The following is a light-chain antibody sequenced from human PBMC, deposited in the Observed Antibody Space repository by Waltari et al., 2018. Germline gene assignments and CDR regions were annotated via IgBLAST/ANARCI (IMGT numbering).Light chain of an antibody. J-gene: IGKJ4*01. CDR2: PAS. V-gene: IGKV1-9*01. Sequence: DIQLTQSPPFLSASVGDRVTITCRASQGIRSFLAWYQQKPGRAPKLLIYPASTLQSGVPSRFGGSGSGTDFTLTISSLQPEDFATYYCQHFHSYPLTFGGGTKVEIK. CDR1: QGIRSF. CDR3: QHFHSYPLT.